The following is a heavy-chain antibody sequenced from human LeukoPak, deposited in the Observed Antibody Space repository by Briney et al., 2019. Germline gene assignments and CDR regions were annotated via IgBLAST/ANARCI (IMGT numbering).Heavy chain of an antibody. D-gene: IGHD3-16*01. Sequence: SETLSLTCTVSNGSIRNYYWSWIRQPPGKGLEWIGYIYYNGSTNYNPSLKSRVTISLDTSKKQFSLKLSSVTAADTAMYYCARISWAATHFDYWGQGTLVTVSS. CDR2: IYYNGST. J-gene: IGHJ4*02. CDR3: ARISWAATHFDY. CDR1: NGSIRNYY. V-gene: IGHV4-59*01.